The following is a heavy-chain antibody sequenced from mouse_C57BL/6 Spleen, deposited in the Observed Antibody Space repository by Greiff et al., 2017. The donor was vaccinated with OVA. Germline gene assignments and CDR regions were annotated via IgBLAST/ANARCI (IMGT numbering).Heavy chain of an antibody. CDR1: GYSFTGYY. D-gene: IGHD1-1*01. Sequence: VQLQQSGPELVKPGASVKISCKASGYSFTGYYMNWVTQSPEKSLEWIGEINPSTGGTTYNQTFKAKATLTVDKSSSTAYMQLKSLTSEDSAVYYCARRENYYGRFAYWGQGTLVTVSA. J-gene: IGHJ3*01. CDR3: ARRENYYGRFAY. CDR2: INPSTGGT. V-gene: IGHV1-42*01.